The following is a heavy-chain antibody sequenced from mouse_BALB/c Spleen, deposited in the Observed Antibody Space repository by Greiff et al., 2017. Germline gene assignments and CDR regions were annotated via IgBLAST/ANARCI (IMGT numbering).Heavy chain of an antibody. V-gene: IGHV1-77*01. CDR3: ARWGGNYY. Sequence: QVQLQQSGAELARPGASVKLSCKASGYTFTDYYINWVKQRTGQGLEWIGEIYPGSGNTYYNEKFKGKATLTADKSSSTAYMQLSSLTSEDSAVYFCARWGGNYYWGQGTTLTVSS. J-gene: IGHJ2*01. D-gene: IGHD2-1*01. CDR2: IYPGSGNT. CDR1: GYTFTDYY.